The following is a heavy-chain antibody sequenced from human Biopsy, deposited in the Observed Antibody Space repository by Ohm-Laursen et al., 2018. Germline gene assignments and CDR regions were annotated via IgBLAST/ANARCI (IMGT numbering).Heavy chain of an antibody. D-gene: IGHD1-14*01. V-gene: IGHV3-7*01. CDR2: INHDGSVK. CDR1: GFTFSNSW. CDR3: MRGASARGASPDGSY. J-gene: IGHJ4*02. Sequence: GSLRLSCSASGFTFSNSWMSWVRQAPGKGLEWVANINHDGSVKSYVDSVTGRFTISRDNSKNSLYLQMSSLRVVDTAVYYCMRGASARGASPDGSYWGQGTLATVSS.